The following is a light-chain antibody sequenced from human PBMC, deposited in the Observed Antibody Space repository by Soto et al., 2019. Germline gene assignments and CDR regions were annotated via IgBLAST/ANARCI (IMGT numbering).Light chain of an antibody. Sequence: QSVLTQPPSVSGSPGQRVTISCTGGNSNIGAGFDVHWYQQLPGTAPKLLIYGNRNRPSGVPDRFSGSKSGTSASLAITGLQAEDEADYYCQSHDNSLSGSAVVFGGGTKVTVL. V-gene: IGLV1-40*01. CDR2: GNR. CDR1: NSNIGAGFD. CDR3: QSHDNSLSGSAVV. J-gene: IGLJ2*01.